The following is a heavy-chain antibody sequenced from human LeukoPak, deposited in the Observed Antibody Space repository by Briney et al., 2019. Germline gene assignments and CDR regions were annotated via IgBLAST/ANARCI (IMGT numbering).Heavy chain of an antibody. CDR1: GGSLSSGAYS. V-gene: IGHV4-30-2*01. CDR2: IYHSGST. J-gene: IGHJ6*02. CDR3: ATALKGYYYGMDV. Sequence: SQTLSLTCAVSGGSLSSGAYSWSWLRQPPGTGLEWIGYIYHSGSTYYNPSLKSRVTISVDRSKNQFSLKLSSVTAADTAVYYCATALKGYYYGMDVWGQGTTVTVSS.